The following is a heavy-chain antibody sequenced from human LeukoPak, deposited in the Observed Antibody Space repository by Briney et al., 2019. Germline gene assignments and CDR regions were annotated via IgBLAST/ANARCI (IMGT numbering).Heavy chain of an antibody. D-gene: IGHD2-21*01. CDR1: GGTFSSYA. V-gene: IGHV1-69*13. CDR3: ARDSSEFRSLIPH. CDR2: ITPMFGTA. Sequence: ASVKVSCKASGGTFSSYAISWVRQAPGQGLEWMGGITPMFGTAKYAQKFQGRVTITADESTSTAYMGLSSLRSEDTAVYYCARDSSEFRSLIPHWGQGTLATVSS. J-gene: IGHJ1*01.